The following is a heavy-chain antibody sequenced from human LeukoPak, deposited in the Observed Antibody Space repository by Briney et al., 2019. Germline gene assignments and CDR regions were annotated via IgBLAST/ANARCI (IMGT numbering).Heavy chain of an antibody. CDR2: ISGSGDST. D-gene: IGHD2-2*01. J-gene: IGHJ6*02. CDR3: AKDSRDCSSTSCPKYYYVMDG. V-gene: IGHV3-23*01. Sequence: GGSLRLSCSAPGSTISLYAMTWVRQAPGKGLEWVSSISGSGDSTYYADSVKGRFTLSRDNSKNTLYLQINTLKAEHTAVYYCAKDSRDCSSTSCPKYYYVMDGWGQGTTVTVSS. CDR1: GSTISLYA.